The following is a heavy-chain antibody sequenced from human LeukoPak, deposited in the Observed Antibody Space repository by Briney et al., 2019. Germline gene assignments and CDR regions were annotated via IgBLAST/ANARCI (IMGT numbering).Heavy chain of an antibody. CDR3: VREGEYFDSLTGYSKYYGMDV. D-gene: IGHD3-9*01. Sequence: PGGSLRLSCAASGFTFDDYAMHWVRQAPGKGLEWVAVIWSDGSNRYYADSVKGRFTISRDNSKNTLYLQMNSLRAEDTAVYYCVREGEYFDSLTGYSKYYGMDVWGQGTTVTVSS. CDR1: GFTFDDYA. J-gene: IGHJ6*02. CDR2: IWSDGSNR. V-gene: IGHV3-33*08.